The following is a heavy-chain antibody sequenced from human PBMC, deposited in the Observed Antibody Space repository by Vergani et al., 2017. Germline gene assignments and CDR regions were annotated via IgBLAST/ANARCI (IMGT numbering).Heavy chain of an antibody. CDR3: ARRADSTCLDY. J-gene: IGHJ4*02. CDR1: GYSFTNYW. D-gene: IGHD2/OR15-2a*01. V-gene: IGHV5-51*01. Sequence: EVQLEQSGAEVKKPGESLKISCKGSGYSFTNYWIGWVRQMPGKGLEWMGSIYPGDSDTRYSPAFQGQVTISADKSISTAYLQLSSLKASDTAIYYCARRADSTCLDYWGQGTLVTVSS. CDR2: IYPGDSDT.